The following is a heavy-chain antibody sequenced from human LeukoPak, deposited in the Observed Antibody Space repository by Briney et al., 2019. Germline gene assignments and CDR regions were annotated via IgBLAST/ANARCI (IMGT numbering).Heavy chain of an antibody. Sequence: ASVKVSCKASGYTFTSYDINWVRQATGQGLEWMGWMNPNSGNTGYAQKFQGRVTITRNTSISTAYMELSSLRSEDTAVYYCARVPTILAGWQLRHILPYSSGWPGRQYYFDYWGQGTLVTVSS. J-gene: IGHJ4*02. CDR3: ARVPTILAGWQLRHILPYSSGWPGRQYYFDY. CDR2: MNPNSGNT. V-gene: IGHV1-8*03. D-gene: IGHD6-19*01. CDR1: GYTFTSYD.